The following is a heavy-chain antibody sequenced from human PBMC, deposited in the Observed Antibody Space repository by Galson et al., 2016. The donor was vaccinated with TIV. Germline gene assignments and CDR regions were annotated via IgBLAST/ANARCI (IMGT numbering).Heavy chain of an antibody. V-gene: IGHV3-23*01. Sequence: SLRLSCAASGFTFTTYAMNWVRQAPGKGLEWVSSISFTGGSTYYADSVKGRFTVSRDNSKNTAYLQMNRLRTDDTATYFCAKDRVKTVFGAGSFDFWGQGTRLTVSS. CDR1: GFTFTTYA. J-gene: IGHJ4*02. D-gene: IGHD3-3*01. CDR2: ISFTGGST. CDR3: AKDRVKTVFGAGSFDF.